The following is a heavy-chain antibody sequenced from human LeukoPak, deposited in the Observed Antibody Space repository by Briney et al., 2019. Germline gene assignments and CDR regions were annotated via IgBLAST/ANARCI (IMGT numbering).Heavy chain of an antibody. J-gene: IGHJ4*02. Sequence: GGSLRLSCAASGFTFSSYSMNWVRQAPGKGLEWVSSISSSSSYIYYADSVKGRFTISRDNAKNSLYLQMNSLRAEDTAVYYCAREKTIFGAEDDYWGQGTLVTVSS. D-gene: IGHD3-3*01. CDR3: AREKTIFGAEDDY. CDR1: GFTFSSYS. V-gene: IGHV3-21*01. CDR2: ISSSSSYI.